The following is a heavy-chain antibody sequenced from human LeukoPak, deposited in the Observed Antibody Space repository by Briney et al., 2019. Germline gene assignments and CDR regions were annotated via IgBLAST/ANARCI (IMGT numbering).Heavy chain of an antibody. Sequence: SETLSLTCTVSGGSIGAYYGSCIRHPPEKGLEWIGYTHHIVSTNYNPSLRGRVTMSVDTSKTQFSLKLSSVAAADTAVYHCARHNYTNFVFDYWGQGTLVTVPS. D-gene: IGHD4-11*01. CDR2: THHIVST. CDR1: GGSIGAYY. CDR3: ARHNYTNFVFDY. J-gene: IGHJ4*02. V-gene: IGHV4-59*08.